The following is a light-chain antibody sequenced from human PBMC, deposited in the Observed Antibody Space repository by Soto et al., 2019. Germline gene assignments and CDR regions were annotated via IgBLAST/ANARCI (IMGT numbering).Light chain of an antibody. J-gene: IGKJ2*01. CDR1: QTVGSRD. Sequence: VLTQSPGTLSLSPGERATLSCRTSQTVGSRDLAWYQQKPGQAPRLLIYGTSNRATGISDRFSGSGSGTDFTLTISRLEAEDFAVYYCQQYGSSTPMYTFGQGTMLEIK. CDR3: QQYGSSTPMYT. V-gene: IGKV3-20*01. CDR2: GTS.